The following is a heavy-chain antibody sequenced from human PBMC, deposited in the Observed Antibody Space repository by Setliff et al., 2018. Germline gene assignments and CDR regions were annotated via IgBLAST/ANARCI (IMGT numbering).Heavy chain of an antibody. J-gene: IGHJ4*02. Sequence: SETLSLTCAVSGYSISSGYYWGWIRQPPGKGLEWIGSIYHSGSTYYNPSLKSRVTMSVDTSKNQFSLKLSSVTAADTAVYYCARAKFNIVTSIYFDYWGQGTLVTVS. V-gene: IGHV4-38-2*01. CDR3: ARAKFNIVTSIYFDY. CDR2: IYHSGST. D-gene: IGHD5-12*01. CDR1: GYSISSGYY.